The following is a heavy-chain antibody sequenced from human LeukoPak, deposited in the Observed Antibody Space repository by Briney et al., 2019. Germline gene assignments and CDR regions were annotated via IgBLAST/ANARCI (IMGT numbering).Heavy chain of an antibody. V-gene: IGHV2-5*01. CDR3: AHHSSGYYYFDY. CDR1: GFPLRTSAVG. CDR2: IYWNDDK. D-gene: IGHD3-22*01. Sequence: SGPTLAKPTQPLTLTCTFSGFPLRTSAVGVAWIRQPPGKHLEWLALIYWNDDKRYSPSLKSRLTITKDTSKNQVVLTMTNMDPVDTATYYCAHHSSGYYYFDYWGQGTLVTVSS. J-gene: IGHJ4*02.